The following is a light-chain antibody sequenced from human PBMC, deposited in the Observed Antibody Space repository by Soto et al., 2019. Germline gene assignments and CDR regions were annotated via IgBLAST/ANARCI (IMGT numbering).Light chain of an antibody. J-gene: IGLJ2*01. CDR3: GTWDSSLSAVV. Sequence: QSVLTQPPSVSAAPGQKFTISCSGSSSNIGNDYVSWYRQLPGTAPKLLIYDTDNRPSAIPDRFSGSKSGTSATLGINGLQTGDESDYYCGTWDSSLSAVVFGGGTKLTVL. CDR1: SSNIGNDY. V-gene: IGLV1-51*01. CDR2: DTD.